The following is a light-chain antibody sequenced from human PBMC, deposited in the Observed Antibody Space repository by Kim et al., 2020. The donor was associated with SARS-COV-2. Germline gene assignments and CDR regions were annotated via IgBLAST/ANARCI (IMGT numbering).Light chain of an antibody. CDR3: NSRDSTGNQLV. Sequence: SSELTQDPAVSVALGQTVRITCQGDSLRSFYASWHQQKPGQAPVLLMYGKHNRASGISDRFSGSSSGNTSSLTITGAQAEDEADYYCNSRDSTGNQLVFGGGTKLTVL. V-gene: IGLV3-19*01. J-gene: IGLJ2*01. CDR1: SLRSFY. CDR2: GKH.